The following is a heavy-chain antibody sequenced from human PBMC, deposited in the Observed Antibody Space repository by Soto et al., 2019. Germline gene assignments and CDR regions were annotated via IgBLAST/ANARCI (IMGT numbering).Heavy chain of an antibody. V-gene: IGHV3-23*01. D-gene: IGHD3-16*01. CDR2: ISGSGGST. J-gene: IGHJ6*02. CDR3: AKDDVYYYGMDV. Sequence: GGSLRLWWAAAGFKCGSYAMSWVRQAPGKGLEWVSAISGSGGSTYYADSVKGRFTISRDNSKNTLYLQMNSLRAEDTAVYYCAKDDVYYYGMDVWGQGTTVTVSS. CDR1: GFKCGSYA.